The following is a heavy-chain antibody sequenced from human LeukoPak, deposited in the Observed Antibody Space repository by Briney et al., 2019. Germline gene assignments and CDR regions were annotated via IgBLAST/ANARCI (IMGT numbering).Heavy chain of an antibody. D-gene: IGHD6-19*01. J-gene: IGHJ5*02. CDR3: ASLGIAVAGNNWFDP. V-gene: IGHV3-23*01. Sequence: GGSLRLSCAASGFTFSSYAMSWVRQAPGKGLEWVSAISGSGGSTYYADSVKGRFTISRDNSKNTLYLQMNSLRAEDTAVYYCASLGIAVAGNNWFDPWGQGTLVTVSS. CDR2: ISGSGGST. CDR1: GFTFSSYA.